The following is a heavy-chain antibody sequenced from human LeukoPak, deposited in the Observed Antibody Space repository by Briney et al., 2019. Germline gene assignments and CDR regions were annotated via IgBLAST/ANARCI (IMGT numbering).Heavy chain of an antibody. CDR3: AKDPQDDYGDYVSLN. D-gene: IGHD4-17*01. Sequence: GGPLRLSCAASGFTFSSYAMSWVRQAPGKGLEWVSAISGSGGSTYYADSVKGRFTISRDNSKNTLYLQMNSLRAEDTAVYYCAKDPQDDYGDYVSLNWGQGTLVTVSS. CDR1: GFTFSSYA. CDR2: ISGSGGST. V-gene: IGHV3-23*01. J-gene: IGHJ4*02.